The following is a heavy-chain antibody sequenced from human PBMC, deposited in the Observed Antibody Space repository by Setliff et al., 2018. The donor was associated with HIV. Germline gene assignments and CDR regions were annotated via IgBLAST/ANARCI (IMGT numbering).Heavy chain of an antibody. CDR2: IRHSGTT. V-gene: IGHV4-59*12. CDR3: ARDRGGGYNNLDY. D-gene: IGHD5-12*01. CDR1: GGSISSYY. J-gene: IGHJ4*02. Sequence: SETLSLTCTVSGGSISSYYWNWIRQPPGKGLEWIADIRHSGTTYYNPSLKSRVTISVDTSKNQFSLKVSSVTAADTAVYYCARDRGGGYNNLDYWGQGTLVTVSS.